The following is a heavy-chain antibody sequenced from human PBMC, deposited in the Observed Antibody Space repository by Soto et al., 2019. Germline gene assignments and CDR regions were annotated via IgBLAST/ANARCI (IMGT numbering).Heavy chain of an antibody. D-gene: IGHD2-21*02. CDR1: GFTFSSYG. CDR3: ARGISMVTAVQHHYNYGMDV. V-gene: IGHV3-33*01. J-gene: IGHJ6*02. Sequence: QSGGSLRLSCAASGFTFSSYGMHWVRQAPGKGLEWVAVIWYDGSNKYYADSVKGRFTISRDNSKNTLYLQMNSLRAEDTAVYYCARGISMVTAVQHHYNYGMDVWGQGTTVTVSS. CDR2: IWYDGSNK.